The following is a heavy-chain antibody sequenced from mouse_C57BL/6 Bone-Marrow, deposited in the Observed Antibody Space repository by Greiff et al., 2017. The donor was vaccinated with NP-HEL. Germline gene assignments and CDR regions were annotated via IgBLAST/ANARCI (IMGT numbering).Heavy chain of an antibody. V-gene: IGHV1-50*01. Sequence: VQLQQPGAELVKPGASVKLSCKASGYTFTTYWMQWVKQRPGQGLEWIGGIDPSGSYTNYNQKFKGKATLTVDTPSSTATMQLSSLTSEDSAVLYYGRKAYEGCSFEFAYGGRGTVVTVTA. CDR1: GYTFTTYW. CDR2: IDPSGSYT. CDR3: GRKAYEGCSFEFAY. J-gene: IGHJ3*01. D-gene: IGHD1-1*01.